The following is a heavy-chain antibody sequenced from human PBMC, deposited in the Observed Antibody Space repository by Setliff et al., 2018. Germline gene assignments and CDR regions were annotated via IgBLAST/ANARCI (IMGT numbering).Heavy chain of an antibody. J-gene: IGHJ4*02. V-gene: IGHV1-2*02. CDR2: IDPKSGRT. D-gene: IGHD3-16*01. Sequence: ASVKVSCKTSGYPFVGYYIYWMRQAPGQGPEWMGWIDPKSGRTKYAVKFQGRVTMTRDTSINTIYMEVSSLTSDDTAMYYCAKQGDLAFDYWGQGTQVTV. CDR3: AKQGDLAFDY. CDR1: GYPFVGYY.